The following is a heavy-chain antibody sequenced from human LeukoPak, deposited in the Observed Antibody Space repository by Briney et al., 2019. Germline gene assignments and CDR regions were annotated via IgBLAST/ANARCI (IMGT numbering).Heavy chain of an antibody. CDR2: IIPIFGTA. D-gene: IGHD2-2*01. CDR3: ARDARHRYCSSSSCYRGWLDP. V-gene: IGHV1-69*13. Sequence: SVKVSCKASRGTFSSYAISWVRQAPGQGLEWMGGIIPIFGTANYAQKFQGRVTITADESTSTAYMELSSLRSEDTAVYYCARDARHRYCSSSSCYRGWLDPWGQGTPVTVSS. CDR1: RGTFSSYA. J-gene: IGHJ5*02.